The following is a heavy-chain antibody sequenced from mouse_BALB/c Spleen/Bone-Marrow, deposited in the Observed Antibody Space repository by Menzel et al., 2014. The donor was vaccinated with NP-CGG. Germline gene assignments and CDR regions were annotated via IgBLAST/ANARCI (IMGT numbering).Heavy chain of an antibody. CDR3: ARQGVYYGKTYYAMDY. V-gene: IGHV5-12-2*01. CDR2: ISNGGGST. CDR1: GFTFSSYI. Sequence: EVKLMESGGGLVQPGGSLKISCAASGFTFSSYIMSWVRQTPEKRLEWVAYISNGGGSTYYPDTVKCRFTISRDNAKNTLYLQMISLKSEDTAMYYCARQGVYYGKTYYAMDYWGQGTSVTVSS. J-gene: IGHJ4*01. D-gene: IGHD2-1*01.